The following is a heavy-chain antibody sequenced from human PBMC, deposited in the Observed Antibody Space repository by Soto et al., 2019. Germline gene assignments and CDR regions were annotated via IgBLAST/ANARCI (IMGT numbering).Heavy chain of an antibody. CDR3: ASGASLWDPYFLDS. CDR2: IIPYYNTL. CDR1: EGTFNSYA. Sequence: QAQVVQSGAEVMKPGSSVKLSCKASEGTFNSYAIAWVRQAPGQGLEWMGGIIPYYNTLNYAQKFQDRVTITADDSTNTVYMELSSLRSDDTAVYFCASGASLWDPYFLDSWAQGTLVTVSS. D-gene: IGHD1-26*01. V-gene: IGHV1-69*01. J-gene: IGHJ4*02.